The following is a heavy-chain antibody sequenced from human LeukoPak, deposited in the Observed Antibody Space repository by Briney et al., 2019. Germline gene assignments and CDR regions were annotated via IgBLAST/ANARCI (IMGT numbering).Heavy chain of an antibody. Sequence: GGSLRLSCAASGFTFSSYGMHWVRQAPGKGLEWVAFIRYDGSNKYYADPVKGRFTISRDNSKNTLYLQMNSLRAEDTAVYYCAKDRELGRRLQLRTPFDYWGQGTLVTVSS. D-gene: IGHD5-24*01. CDR2: IRYDGSNK. J-gene: IGHJ4*02. V-gene: IGHV3-30*02. CDR1: GFTFSSYG. CDR3: AKDRELGRRLQLRTPFDY.